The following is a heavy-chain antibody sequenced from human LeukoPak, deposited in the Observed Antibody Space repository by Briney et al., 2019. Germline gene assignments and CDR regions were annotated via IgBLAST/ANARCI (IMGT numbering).Heavy chain of an antibody. CDR1: GFTFGDYA. D-gene: IGHD6-19*01. CDR3: TSFPTGSSGWYYFDY. CDR2: IRSKAYGGTT. Sequence: GGSLRLSCTASGFTFGDYAMSWFRQAPGKGLEWVGFIRSKAYGGTTEYAASVKGRFTISRDDSKSIAYLQMNSLKTEDTAVYYCTSFPTGSSGWYYFDYWGQGTLVTVSS. V-gene: IGHV3-49*03. J-gene: IGHJ4*02.